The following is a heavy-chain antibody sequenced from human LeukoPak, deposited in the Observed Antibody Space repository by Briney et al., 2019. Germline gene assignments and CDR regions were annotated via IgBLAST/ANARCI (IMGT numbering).Heavy chain of an antibody. Sequence: GGSLRLSCAASGFTFSSYSMNWVRQAPGKGLEWVSSISSSSSYIYYADSVKGRFTISRDNAKNSLYLQMNSLRAEDTAVYYCARADEYSCSWYYFDYWGQGTLVTVSS. CDR3: ARADEYSCSWYYFDY. J-gene: IGHJ4*02. V-gene: IGHV3-21*01. D-gene: IGHD6-13*01. CDR1: GFTFSSYS. CDR2: ISSSSSYI.